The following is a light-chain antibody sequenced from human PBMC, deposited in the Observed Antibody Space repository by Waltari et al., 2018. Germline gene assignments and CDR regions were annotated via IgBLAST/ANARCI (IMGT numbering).Light chain of an antibody. CDR1: QGISNY. Sequence: DIQLTQSPSSLSASVAHRVTITCRASQGISNYLAWYQQKPGKVPKLLIYAASTLQSGVPSRFSGSGSGTDFTLTISSLQPEDVATYYCQKYNSALFTFGPGTKVDIK. V-gene: IGKV1-27*01. J-gene: IGKJ3*01. CDR3: QKYNSALFT. CDR2: AAS.